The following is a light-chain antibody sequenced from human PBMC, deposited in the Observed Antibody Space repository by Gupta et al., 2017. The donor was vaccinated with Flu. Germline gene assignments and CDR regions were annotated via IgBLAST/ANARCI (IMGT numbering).Light chain of an antibody. V-gene: IGKV1-5*03. CDR3: QQYNSYSPTLT. CDR1: QSISSC. J-gene: IGKJ1*01. CDR2: KAS. Sequence: IEMTQSPSTLSASVGDRVTITCRASQSISSCMACYQQKPGKAPKLLSYKASSLESGVPSRFSGSGSGTAFTLTISSLQPDDFATYSCQQYNSYSPTLTFGQGTKVEIK.